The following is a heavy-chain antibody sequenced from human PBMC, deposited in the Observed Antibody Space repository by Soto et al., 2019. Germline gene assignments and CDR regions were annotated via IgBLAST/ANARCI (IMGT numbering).Heavy chain of an antibody. Sequence: QVQLVQSGAEVKKPGASVKVSCKASGYTFTPYTVHWVRQAPGQRLEWMGWINAGDGNTEYSQKFQGRVTFTWDTSASTAYMEVTSLTSEDMAVYYCAGQTVVGIVGEDWGQGTLVTVSS. CDR2: INAGDGNT. D-gene: IGHD6-19*01. J-gene: IGHJ4*02. CDR1: GYTFTPYT. V-gene: IGHV1-3*01. CDR3: AGQTVVGIVGED.